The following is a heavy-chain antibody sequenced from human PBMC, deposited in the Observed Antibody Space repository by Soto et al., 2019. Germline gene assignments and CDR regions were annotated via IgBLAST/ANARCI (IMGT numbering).Heavy chain of an antibody. D-gene: IGHD6-13*01. CDR3: ARDVPVAGTGAFDI. J-gene: IGHJ3*02. Sequence: GGSLSLSCAASGFTVSSNYMSWVRQAPGKGLEWVSVIYSGGSTYYADSVKGRFTISRDNSKNTLYLQMNSLRAEDTAVYYCARDVPVAGTGAFDIWGQGTMVTVSS. V-gene: IGHV3-66*01. CDR1: GFTVSSNY. CDR2: IYSGGST.